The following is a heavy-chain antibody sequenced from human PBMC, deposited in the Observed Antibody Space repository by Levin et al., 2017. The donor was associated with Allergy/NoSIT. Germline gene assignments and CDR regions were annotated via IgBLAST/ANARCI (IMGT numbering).Heavy chain of an antibody. Sequence: GGSLRLSCAASGFTFSNYSMNWVRQAPGKGLEWVSSISSSSNYIHYPRSLKGRFTISRDNAKNSLYLQIKSLRAEDTAVYYCARPGGVELNYYYYGMDIWGQGTTVTVSS. CDR3: ARPGGVELNYYYYGMDI. CDR2: ISSSSNYI. D-gene: IGHD1-26*01. CDR1: GFTFSNYS. V-gene: IGHV3-21*01. J-gene: IGHJ6*02.